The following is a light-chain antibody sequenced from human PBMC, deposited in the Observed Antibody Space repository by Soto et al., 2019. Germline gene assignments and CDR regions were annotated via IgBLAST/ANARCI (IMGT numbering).Light chain of an antibody. J-gene: IGLJ1*01. CDR3: CSYAGSSTSYV. CDR1: SSDVGSYNL. Sequence: QSVLTQPASVSGSPGQSITISCTGTSSDVGSYNLVSWYQQHPGKAPKLMIYEGSKRPSGVSNRFSGSKSGNTAPLTISGLQAEDEADYYCCSYAGSSTSYVFGTGTRSPS. CDR2: EGS. V-gene: IGLV2-23*01.